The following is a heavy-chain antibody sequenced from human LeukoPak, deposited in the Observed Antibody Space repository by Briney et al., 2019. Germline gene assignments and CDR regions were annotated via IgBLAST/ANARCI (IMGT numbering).Heavy chain of an antibody. CDR2: IIPIFGTA. J-gene: IGHJ4*02. CDR1: GGTFSSYA. V-gene: IGHV1-69*13. CDR3: ARGGVPAAIQGSPFDY. Sequence: GASVKVSCKASGGTFSSYAISWVRQAPGQGLEWMGGIIPIFGTANYAQKFQGRVTITADESTSTAYMELSSLRSEDTAVYYCARGGVPAAIQGSPFDYWGQGTLVTVSS. D-gene: IGHD2-2*02.